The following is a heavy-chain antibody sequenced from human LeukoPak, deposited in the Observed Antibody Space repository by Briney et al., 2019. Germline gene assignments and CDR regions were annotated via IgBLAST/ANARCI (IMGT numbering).Heavy chain of an antibody. CDR2: IYHSGST. V-gene: IGHV4-30-2*01. J-gene: IGHJ5*02. CDR3: ARGLVWFGELGWFDP. D-gene: IGHD3-10*01. Sequence: SETLSLTCAVSGGSISSGGYSWSWIRQPPGKGLEWIGYIYHSGSTYYNPSLKSRVTISVDRSKNQFSLKLSSVTAADTAVYYCARGLVWFGELGWFDPWGQGTLVTVSS. CDR1: GGSISSGGYS.